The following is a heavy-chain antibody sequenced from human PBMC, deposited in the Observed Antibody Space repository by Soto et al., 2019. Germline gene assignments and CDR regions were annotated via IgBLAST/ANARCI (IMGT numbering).Heavy chain of an antibody. CDR2: VYESGYT. D-gene: IGHD5-18*01. V-gene: IGHV4-31*03. Sequence: SETLSLTCTFARASVVSIACYWGWVRKRTGRGLEWIGYVYESGYTYYNMSLKSRLTISLDRSNNQFSLGLTSVTAADTAVCCCLRALRHSAIVDPWCDPWGQGTLVTAPQ. J-gene: IGHJ5*02. CDR1: RASVVSIACY. CDR3: LRALRHSAIVDPWCDP.